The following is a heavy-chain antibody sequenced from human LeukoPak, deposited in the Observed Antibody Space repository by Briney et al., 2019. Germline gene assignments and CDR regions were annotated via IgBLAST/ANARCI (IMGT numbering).Heavy chain of an antibody. CDR2: ISSSSRYI. V-gene: IGHV3-21*01. J-gene: IGHJ4*02. CDR3: ARDRDNVDIVATILFDY. D-gene: IGHD5-12*01. Sequence: GGSLRLSCAASGFTFSSYSMNWVRQAPGKGLEWVSSISSSSRYIYYADSVKGRFTISRDDAKNSLYLQMNSLRAEDTAVYHCARDRDNVDIVATILFDYWGQGTLVTASS. CDR1: GFTFSSYS.